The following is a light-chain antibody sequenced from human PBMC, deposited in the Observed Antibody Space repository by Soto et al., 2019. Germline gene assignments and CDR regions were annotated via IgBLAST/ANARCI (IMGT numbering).Light chain of an antibody. CDR2: GAS. V-gene: IGKV3-20*01. J-gene: IGKJ2*01. CDR3: QQFDSSLYT. Sequence: EIVLTQSPGTLSLSPGERATLSCRASQSVSSSYLAWYQQNPGQAPRLLIYGASSRATSIPDRFSGSGSGTDFTLTISRLEPEDFAVYYCQQFDSSLYTFGQGTKLEIK. CDR1: QSVSSSY.